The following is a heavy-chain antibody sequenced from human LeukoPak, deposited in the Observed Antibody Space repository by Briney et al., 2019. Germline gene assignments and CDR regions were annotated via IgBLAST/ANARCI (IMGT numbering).Heavy chain of an antibody. CDR1: GFTFSIYA. Sequence: GGSLRLSSAASGFTFSIYAMSWVRQAPRKGLEWVSAISGSGGSTYYADSVKGRFTISRDNSKNTLYLQMNSLRAEDTAVYYCAKDRGSGWALFDYWGQGTLVTVSS. J-gene: IGHJ4*02. V-gene: IGHV3-23*01. D-gene: IGHD6-19*01. CDR2: ISGSGGST. CDR3: AKDRGSGWALFDY.